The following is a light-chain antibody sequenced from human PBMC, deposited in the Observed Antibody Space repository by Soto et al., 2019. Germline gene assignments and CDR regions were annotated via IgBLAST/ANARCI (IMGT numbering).Light chain of an antibody. CDR1: QSVRSSY. V-gene: IGKV3-20*01. CDR3: RQYNNWPPPET. J-gene: IGKJ1*01. CDR2: GAS. Sequence: EIVLTQSPGTLSLSPGERATLSCRASQSVRSSYLAWYQQKPGQAPRLLMYGASSRATGIPDRFSGSGSGTDFTLTISRLEPEDFAVYYCRQYNNWPPPETFGQGTKVDIK.